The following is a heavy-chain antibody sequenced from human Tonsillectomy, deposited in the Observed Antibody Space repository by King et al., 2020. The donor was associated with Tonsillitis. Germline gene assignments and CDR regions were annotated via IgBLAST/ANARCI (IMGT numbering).Heavy chain of an antibody. V-gene: IGHV3-33*05. Sequence: VQLVESGGGVVQPGRSLRLSCAASGFTFRNYAIHWVRQAPGKGLEWVSVISYDGSKKYYVDSVKGRFTNSRDNSKNTVYLHMNSVRAEDTAVYYCMRGGFTGYQTPDFDYWGQGTLVTVSS. J-gene: IGHJ4*02. CDR1: GFTFRNYA. CDR2: ISYDGSKK. D-gene: IGHD2-2*01. CDR3: MRGGFTGYQTPDFDY.